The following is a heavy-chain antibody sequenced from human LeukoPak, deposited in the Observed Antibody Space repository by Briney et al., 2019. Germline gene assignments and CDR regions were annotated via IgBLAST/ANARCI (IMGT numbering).Heavy chain of an antibody. CDR1: GFTYSSYE. J-gene: IGHJ3*02. Sequence: GGSLRLSCAASGFTYSSYEMNWVRQAPGKGLEWVSYISSSGSTIHDADSLKGRFTISRDNSKNTLYLQMNSLRAEDTAIYYCAKDPNGDYIGAFDNWGQGTMVTVSS. V-gene: IGHV3-48*03. D-gene: IGHD2-8*01. CDR2: ISSSGSTI. CDR3: AKDPNGDYIGAFDN.